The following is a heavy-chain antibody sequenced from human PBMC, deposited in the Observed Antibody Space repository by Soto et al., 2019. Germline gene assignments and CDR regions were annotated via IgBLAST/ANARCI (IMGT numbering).Heavy chain of an antibody. CDR1: GFTFSSYA. J-gene: IGHJ3*02. D-gene: IGHD3-22*01. CDR3: ARAERLRSYDSSGYLVHDVFDI. Sequence: QVQLVESGGGVVQPGRSLRLSCAASGFTFSSYAMHWVRQAPGKGLEWVAVISYDGSNKYYADSVKGRFTISRDNSKNTLYLQMNSLRAEDTAVYYCARAERLRSYDSSGYLVHDVFDIWGQGTMVTVSS. CDR2: ISYDGSNK. V-gene: IGHV3-30-3*01.